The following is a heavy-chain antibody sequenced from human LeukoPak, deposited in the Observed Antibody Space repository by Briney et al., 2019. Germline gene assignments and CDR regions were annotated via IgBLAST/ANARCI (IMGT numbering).Heavy chain of an antibody. CDR2: ISPVGNT. D-gene: IGHD6-13*01. V-gene: IGHV4-30-2*01. CDR1: SGSIASATYS. J-gene: IGHJ2*01. CDR3: ARAPFSSSWYSWYFDL. Sequence: SETLSLTCTVSSGSIASATYSWSWIRQPPGKGLEWVGYISPVGNTYYGPSLKSRVTVSIDRSKYQFSLRLTSVTAADTAVYYCARAPFSSSWYSWYFDLWGRGTLVTVSS.